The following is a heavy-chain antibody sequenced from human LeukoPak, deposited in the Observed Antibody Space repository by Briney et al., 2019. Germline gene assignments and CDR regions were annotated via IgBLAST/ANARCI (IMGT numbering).Heavy chain of an antibody. Sequence: SQTLSLTCTVSGGSISSGDYYWSWIRQPPGKGLECIGYIYYSGSTYYNPSLKSRVTISVDTSKNQFSLKLSSVTAADTAVYYCARSGSSWYRKVAHDAFDIWGQGTMVTVSS. D-gene: IGHD6-13*01. CDR3: ARSGSSWYRKVAHDAFDI. CDR1: GGSISSGDYY. CDR2: IYYSGST. J-gene: IGHJ3*02. V-gene: IGHV4-30-4*01.